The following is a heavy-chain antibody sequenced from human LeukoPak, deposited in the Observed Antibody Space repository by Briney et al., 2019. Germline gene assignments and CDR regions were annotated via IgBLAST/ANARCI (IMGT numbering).Heavy chain of an antibody. CDR3: ARGLYSSSWYFDY. V-gene: IGHV1-69*06. CDR2: IIPIFGTS. CDR1: GGTFSSYA. Sequence: ASVKVSCKASGGTFSSYAISWMRQAPGQGLEWMGGIIPIFGTSNYAHKFQGRVTITADKSTSTAYMELSSLRSEDTAVYYCARGLYSSSWYFDYWGQGTLVTVSS. D-gene: IGHD6-13*01. J-gene: IGHJ4*02.